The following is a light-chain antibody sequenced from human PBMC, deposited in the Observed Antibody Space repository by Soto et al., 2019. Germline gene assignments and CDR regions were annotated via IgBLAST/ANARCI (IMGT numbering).Light chain of an antibody. J-gene: IGKJ4*01. CDR1: QTVSRY. Sequence: VLTQSPATLSLSPGERATLSCRASQTVSRYLAWYQQKPGQAPRLLIYYASRRATGIPARFSGSGSGIDYTLTISSLEPEDFAVYYCQQRSTWPLLTFGGGTKVEI. V-gene: IGKV3-11*01. CDR2: YAS. CDR3: QQRSTWPLLT.